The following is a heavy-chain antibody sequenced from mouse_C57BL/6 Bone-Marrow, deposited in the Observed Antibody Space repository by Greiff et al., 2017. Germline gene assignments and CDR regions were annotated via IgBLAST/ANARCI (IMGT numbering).Heavy chain of an antibody. CDR1: GYTFTDYE. J-gene: IGHJ3*01. D-gene: IGHD1-1*01. CDR3: TTTAVAGRFAY. Sequence: VQLQQSGAELVRPGASVKLSCKASGYTFTDYEMHCVKQTTVHGLEWIGAIDPETCGNAYTQKFKGKATLTADKSSSTAYMELRSLTSEDSAVYYCTTTAVAGRFAYWGQGTLVTVSA. V-gene: IGHV1-23*01. CDR2: IDPETCGN.